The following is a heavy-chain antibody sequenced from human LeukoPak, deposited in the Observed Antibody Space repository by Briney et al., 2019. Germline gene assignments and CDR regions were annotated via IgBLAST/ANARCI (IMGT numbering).Heavy chain of an antibody. Sequence: PGGSLRLSCAASGFTFSSYGMHWVRQAPGKGLEWVAVISYDGSNKYYADSVKGRFTISRDNSKNTLYLRMNSLRAEDTAVYYCAKARRAYCGGDCYGTDYWGQGTLVTVSS. CDR2: ISYDGSNK. CDR3: AKARRAYCGGDCYGTDY. V-gene: IGHV3-30*18. J-gene: IGHJ4*02. D-gene: IGHD2-21*02. CDR1: GFTFSSYG.